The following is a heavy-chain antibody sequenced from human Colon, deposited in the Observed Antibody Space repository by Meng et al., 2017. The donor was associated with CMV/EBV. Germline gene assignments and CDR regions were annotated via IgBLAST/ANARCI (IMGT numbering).Heavy chain of an antibody. CDR3: TRDVLGSSSSSVAFDI. Sequence: GGSLRLSCAASGFTVSSSYMNWVRQAPGKGLEWVSFIYSGGNTYYTDSVKGRFTISRDNSMNTVSLQMNSLREEDKAVYYCTRDVLGSSSSSVAFDIWGQGTVVTVSS. CDR1: GFTVSSSY. J-gene: IGHJ3*02. D-gene: IGHD6-6*01. CDR2: IYSGGNT. V-gene: IGHV3-66*01.